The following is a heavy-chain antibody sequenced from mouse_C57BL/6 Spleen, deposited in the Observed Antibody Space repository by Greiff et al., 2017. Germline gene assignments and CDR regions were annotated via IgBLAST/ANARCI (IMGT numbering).Heavy chain of an antibody. CDR3: ARDYGNDY. J-gene: IGHJ2*01. V-gene: IGHV5-17*01. CDR2: ISSGSSTI. CDR1: GFTFSDYG. D-gene: IGHD1-1*01. Sequence: EVQLQQSGGGLVKPGGSLKLSCAASGFTFSDYGMHWVRQAPEKGLEWVAYISSGSSTIYYADTVKGRFTISRDNAKNTLCLQMTSLRSEDTAMDYCARDYGNDYWGQGTTLTVSS.